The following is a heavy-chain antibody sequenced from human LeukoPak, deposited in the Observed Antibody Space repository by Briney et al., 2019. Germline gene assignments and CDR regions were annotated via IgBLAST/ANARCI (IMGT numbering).Heavy chain of an antibody. Sequence: GASVKVSCKTSGYTFTGYYMHWVRQAPGQGLEWMGWINPNSGATNYAQKFQGRVTMTRDTSISTAYMELSRLRSDDTAVYYCARALRFLEWPLGYWGQGTLVTVSS. J-gene: IGHJ4*02. CDR3: ARALRFLEWPLGY. V-gene: IGHV1-2*02. D-gene: IGHD3-3*01. CDR1: GYTFTGYY. CDR2: INPNSGAT.